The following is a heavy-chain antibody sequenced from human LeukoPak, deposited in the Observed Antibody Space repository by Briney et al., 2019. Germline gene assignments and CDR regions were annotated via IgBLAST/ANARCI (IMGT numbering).Heavy chain of an antibody. CDR1: GFTFSSCA. CDR2: ISGSGGST. CDR3: AKEGNEIYTYGLFDS. J-gene: IGHJ4*02. Sequence: GGSLRLSCAASGFTFSSCAMSWVRQAPGKGLEWVSSISGSGGSTYSADSVKGLFTISRDSSKNTLYLQMNSLRAGDTAVYYCAKEGNEIYTYGLFDSWGQGTLVTVSS. D-gene: IGHD5-18*01. V-gene: IGHV3-23*01.